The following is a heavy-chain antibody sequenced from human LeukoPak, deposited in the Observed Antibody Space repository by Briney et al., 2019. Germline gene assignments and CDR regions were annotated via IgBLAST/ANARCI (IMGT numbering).Heavy chain of an antibody. CDR2: INHSGST. D-gene: IGHD3-16*02. J-gene: IGHJ4*02. CDR1: GGSFSGYY. CDR3: ARGLYDYVWGSYRAPHPSYFDY. V-gene: IGHV4-34*01. Sequence: PSETLSLTCAVYGGSFSGYYWSWIRQPPGKGPEWIGEINHSGSTNYNPSLKSRVTISVDTSKNQFSLKLSSVTAADTAVYYCARGLYDYVWGSYRAPHPSYFDYWGQGTLVTVSS.